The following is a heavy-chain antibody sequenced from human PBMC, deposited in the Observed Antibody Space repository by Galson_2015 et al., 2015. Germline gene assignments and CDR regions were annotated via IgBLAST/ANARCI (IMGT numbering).Heavy chain of an antibody. CDR2: IIPIFGTA. D-gene: IGHD3-3*01. Sequence: SVKVSCKASGGTFSSYAISWVRQAPGQGLEWMGGIIPIFGTANYAQKFQGRVTITADESTSTAYMELSSLRSEDTAVYYCARNAREYYDFWSGYPIDYWGQGTLVTVSS. V-gene: IGHV1-69*13. CDR3: ARNAREYYDFWSGYPIDY. J-gene: IGHJ4*02. CDR1: GGTFSSYA.